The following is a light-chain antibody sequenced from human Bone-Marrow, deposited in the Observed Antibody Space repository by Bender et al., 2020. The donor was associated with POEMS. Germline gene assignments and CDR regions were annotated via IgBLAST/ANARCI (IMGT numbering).Light chain of an antibody. J-gene: IGLJ2*01. CDR3: CSYAGSGTLL. CDR1: SSDVGRYNL. Sequence: SALTQPASVSGSPGQPITISCTGTSSDVGRYNLVSWYQQRPGNPPKIIIYEDNRRPSGLPYRFSASKSGNTASLTISELQAVDEADYYCCSYAGSGTLLFGGGTKLTVL. CDR2: EDN. V-gene: IGLV2-23*02.